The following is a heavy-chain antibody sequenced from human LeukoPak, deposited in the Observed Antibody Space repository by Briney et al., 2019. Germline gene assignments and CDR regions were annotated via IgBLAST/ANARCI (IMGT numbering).Heavy chain of an antibody. CDR2: ISYDGSNK. V-gene: IGHV3-30-3*01. Sequence: GRSLRLSCAASGFTFSSYAMHWVRQAPGKGLEWVAVISYDGSNKYYADSVKGRFTISRDNSKNTLYLQMNSLRAGDTAVYYCARESYSSGWYLVDYWGQGTLVTVSS. D-gene: IGHD6-19*01. CDR1: GFTFSSYA. J-gene: IGHJ4*02. CDR3: ARESYSSGWYLVDY.